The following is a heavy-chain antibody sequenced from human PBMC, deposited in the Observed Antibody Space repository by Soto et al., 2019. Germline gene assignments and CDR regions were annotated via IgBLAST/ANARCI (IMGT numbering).Heavy chain of an antibody. CDR3: AKGPYNWNDIPQPNDY. J-gene: IGHJ4*02. CDR2: MSGSGGST. Sequence: EVQLLESGGGLVQPGGSLRLSCAASGFTFSSYAMSWVRQAPGKGLEWVSVMSGSGGSTYYADSVKGRFTISRDNSKNTLALQMNSLRAEDTAVYYCAKGPYNWNDIPQPNDYWGQGTLVTVSS. CDR1: GFTFSSYA. D-gene: IGHD1-1*01. V-gene: IGHV3-23*01.